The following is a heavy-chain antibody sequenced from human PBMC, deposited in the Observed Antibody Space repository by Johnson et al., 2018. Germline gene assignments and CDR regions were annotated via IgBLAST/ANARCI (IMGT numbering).Heavy chain of an antibody. CDR1: GFTFSGSA. J-gene: IGHJ6*03. D-gene: IGHD5-18*01. CDR3: AKGRSGYRPYFYYMDV. Sequence: VQLVQSGGGLVQPGGSLKLSCAASGFTFSGSAMHWVRQASGKGLEWVGRIRSKANSYAQAYAASVKGRFTISRDDSKNTAYLQMNSLSAEDTAVYYCAKGRSGYRPYFYYMDVWGRGATVTVSS. CDR2: IRSKANSYAQ. V-gene: IGHV3-73*01.